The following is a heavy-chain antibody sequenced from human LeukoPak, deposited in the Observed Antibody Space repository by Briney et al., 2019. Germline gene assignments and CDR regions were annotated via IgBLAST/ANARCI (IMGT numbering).Heavy chain of an antibody. Sequence: GGSLRLSCAASGFTFSSYAMHWVRQAPGKGLEWVAVISYDGSNKYYADSVEGRFTISRDNSKNTPYLQMNSLRAEDTAVYYCARDPNQSRNYYDSSGYYFDYWGQGTLVTVSS. D-gene: IGHD3-22*01. CDR2: ISYDGSNK. J-gene: IGHJ4*02. V-gene: IGHV3-30-3*01. CDR1: GFTFSSYA. CDR3: ARDPNQSRNYYDSSGYYFDY.